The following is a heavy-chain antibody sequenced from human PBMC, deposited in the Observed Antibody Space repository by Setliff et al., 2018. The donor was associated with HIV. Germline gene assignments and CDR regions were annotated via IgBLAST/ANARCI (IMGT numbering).Heavy chain of an antibody. Sequence: ASETLSLTCTVSGGSISHSHWSWIRQPPGKGLEWIGYVWDNGTTKYNPSLESRVTISLHTSKNQFSLKLSSVTAADTAVYYCARSLWLGDIQHWGQGTLVTVSS. CDR1: GGSISHSH. CDR2: VWDNGTT. V-gene: IGHV4-59*08. J-gene: IGHJ1*01. D-gene: IGHD2-21*01. CDR3: ARSLWLGDIQH.